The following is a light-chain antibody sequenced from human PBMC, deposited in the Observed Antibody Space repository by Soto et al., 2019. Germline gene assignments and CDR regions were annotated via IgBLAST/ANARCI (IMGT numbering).Light chain of an antibody. Sequence: EIVMTQSPATLSVSPGERATLSCRASQTVNNNLAWYQQKPGQAPRLLIYGASARATGIPARFSGSGSGTEFTLTISSLQSEDFAVYYCQQYNNWQITFGGGTKVEIK. CDR1: QTVNNN. V-gene: IGKV3-15*01. J-gene: IGKJ4*01. CDR3: QQYNNWQIT. CDR2: GAS.